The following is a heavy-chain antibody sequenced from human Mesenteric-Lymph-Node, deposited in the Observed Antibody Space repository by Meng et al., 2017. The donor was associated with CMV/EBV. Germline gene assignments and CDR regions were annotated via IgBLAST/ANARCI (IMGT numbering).Heavy chain of an antibody. J-gene: IGHJ4*02. V-gene: IGHV3-21*01. CDR3: ARVGGYCSSTSCGARTTFDY. CDR2: ISSSSSYI. CDR1: AFTFSSYA. Sequence: GSPLKISCAASAFTFSSYAMSWVRQAPGKGLEWVSSISSSSSYIYYADSVKGRFTISRDNAKNSLYLQMNSLRAEDTAVYYCARVGGYCSSTSCGARTTFDYWGQGTLVTVSS. D-gene: IGHD2-2*01.